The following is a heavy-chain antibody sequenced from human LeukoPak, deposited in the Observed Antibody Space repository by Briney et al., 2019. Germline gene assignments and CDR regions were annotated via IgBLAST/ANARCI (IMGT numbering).Heavy chain of an antibody. D-gene: IGHD5-24*01. CDR2: IYTSGST. Sequence: SETLSLTCTVSGGSISPYYWSWIRQPAGKGLEWIGRIYTSGSTNYNPSLKSRVTMSVDTSKNQFSLKLSSVTAADTAVYYCARDGLHPSTNRFRSDYYYYYYMDVWGKGTTVTVSS. CDR3: ARDGLHPSTNRFRSDYYYYYYMDV. V-gene: IGHV4-4*07. CDR1: GGSISPYY. J-gene: IGHJ6*03.